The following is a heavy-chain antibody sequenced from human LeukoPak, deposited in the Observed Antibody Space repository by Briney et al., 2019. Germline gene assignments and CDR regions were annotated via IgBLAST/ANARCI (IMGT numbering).Heavy chain of an antibody. Sequence: SETLSLTCAVYGGSFSGYYWSWIRQPPGKGLKWIGEINHSGSTNYNPSLKSRVTISVDTSKNQFSLKLSSVTAADTAVYYCARGPAYYVWGSYRSRPLDYWGQGTLVTVSS. D-gene: IGHD3-16*02. CDR3: ARGPAYYVWGSYRSRPLDY. V-gene: IGHV4-34*01. CDR1: GGSFSGYY. J-gene: IGHJ4*02. CDR2: INHSGST.